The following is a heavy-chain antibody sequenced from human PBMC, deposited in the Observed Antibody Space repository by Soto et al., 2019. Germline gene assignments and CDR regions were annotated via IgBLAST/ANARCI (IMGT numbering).Heavy chain of an antibody. V-gene: IGHV4-34*01. CDR3: ARDPLHYYGSGSPSRWFDP. D-gene: IGHD3-10*01. Sequence: SETLSLTCAVYGGSFSGYCWSWIRQPPGKGLEWIGEINHSGSTNYNPSLKSRVTISVDTSKNQFSLKLSSVTAADTAVYYCARDPLHYYGSGSPSRWFDPWGQGTLVTVSS. J-gene: IGHJ5*02. CDR2: INHSGST. CDR1: GGSFSGYC.